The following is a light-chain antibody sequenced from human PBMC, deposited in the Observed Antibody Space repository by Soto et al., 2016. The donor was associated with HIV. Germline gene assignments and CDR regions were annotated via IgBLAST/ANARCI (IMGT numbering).Light chain of an antibody. CDR2: ARN. CDR3: NSRDSSGLHGGV. J-gene: IGLJ3*02. CDR1: SLRIYY. V-gene: IGLV3-19*01. Sequence: SSELTQDPAVSVALGQTVRITCQGDSLRIYYAGWYRQRPGQAPELVIYARNNRPSGIPDRFSGSSSGNTASLTITGAQAEDEADYYCNSRDSSGLHGGVFGGGTKLTVL.